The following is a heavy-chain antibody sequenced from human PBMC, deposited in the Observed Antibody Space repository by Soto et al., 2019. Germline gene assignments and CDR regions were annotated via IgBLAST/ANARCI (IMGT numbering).Heavy chain of an antibody. CDR3: ASSDYYGSGSYQLGDY. CDR1: GGTLSSYA. J-gene: IGHJ4*02. V-gene: IGHV1-69*01. CDR2: IIPIFGTA. D-gene: IGHD3-10*01. Sequence: QVQLVQSGAEVKKPGSSVKVSCKASGGTLSSYAISWVRQAPGQGLEWMGGIIPIFGTANYAQKFQGRVTITADESTSTAYMELSSLRSEDTAVYYCASSDYYGSGSYQLGDYWGQGTLVTVSS.